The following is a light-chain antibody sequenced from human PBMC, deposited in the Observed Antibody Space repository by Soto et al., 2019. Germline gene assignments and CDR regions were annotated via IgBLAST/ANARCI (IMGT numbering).Light chain of an antibody. CDR2: AAS. J-gene: IGKJ2*01. Sequence: EIVLTQSPGTLSLSPGERATLSCWASQSVSSSSLAWYQQKPGQAPRLLIYAASSWATGIPDRFSGSGSGTDFSLTISRLEPEDYAVYYCQHFGASPPYTFGQGTKLEIK. CDR3: QHFGASPPYT. CDR1: QSVSSSS. V-gene: IGKV3-20*01.